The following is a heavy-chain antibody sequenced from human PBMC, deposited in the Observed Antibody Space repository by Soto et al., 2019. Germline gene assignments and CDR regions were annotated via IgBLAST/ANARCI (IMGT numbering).Heavy chain of an antibody. D-gene: IGHD4-17*01. V-gene: IGHV2-5*02. J-gene: IGHJ4*02. CDR2: LYWGDDK. Sequence: QITLKESGPTLVKPTQTLTLTCTFSGFSLNTRGVGVGWIRQPPGKALEWLALLYWGDDKRYSPSLKSRLTITTDPSKNQVVLTMTSMDPVDPATYYCAHVGLTVPYFDYWGQGTLVTVSS. CDR3: AHVGLTVPYFDY. CDR1: GFSLNTRGVG.